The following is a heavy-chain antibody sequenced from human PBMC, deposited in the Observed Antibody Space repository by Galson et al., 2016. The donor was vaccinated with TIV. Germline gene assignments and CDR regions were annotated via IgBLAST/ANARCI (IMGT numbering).Heavy chain of an antibody. J-gene: IGHJ2*01. CDR2: IYYNGIT. Sequence: ETLSLTCAVSGDSISGYYWSWIRQAPGKGLECIGYIYYNGITYYSPSLKSRVTISADTTSNQLSLKLNSGTAADTGVYYCARVDTKDVTTTWYFDLWGRGTLVTVSS. CDR1: GDSISGYY. V-gene: IGHV4-59*01. D-gene: IGHD4-17*01. CDR3: ARVDTKDVTTTWYFDL.